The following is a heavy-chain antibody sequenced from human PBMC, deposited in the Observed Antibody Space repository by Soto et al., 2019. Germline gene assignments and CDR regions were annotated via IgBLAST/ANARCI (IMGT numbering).Heavy chain of an antibody. J-gene: IGHJ6*02. CDR1: GDTFTTNY. D-gene: IGHD2-21*01. Sequence: QEQLVQSGAEAKEPGASLKVSCKASGDTFTTNYIHWVRQAPGQGLEWMGRINPNSGATLYAQKLQGRLTFTTDTSTSPVYMDLNSLKSEASAVYYCASRVLCDMDVWGQGTTVTVSS. V-gene: IGHV1-46*04. CDR3: ASRVLCDMDV. CDR2: INPNSGAT.